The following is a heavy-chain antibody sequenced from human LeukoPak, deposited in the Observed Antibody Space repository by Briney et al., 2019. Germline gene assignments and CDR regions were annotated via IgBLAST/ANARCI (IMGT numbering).Heavy chain of an antibody. D-gene: IGHD3-22*01. CDR3: ARGRLSMIVVVTPKDY. Sequence: GGSLRLSCAASGFTFSSYSMNWVRQAPGKGLEWVSSISSSSSYIYYADSVKGRFTISRDNAKNSLYLRMNSLRAEDTAVYYCARGRLSMIVVVTPKDYWGQGTLVTVSS. CDR2: ISSSSSYI. V-gene: IGHV3-21*01. CDR1: GFTFSSYS. J-gene: IGHJ4*02.